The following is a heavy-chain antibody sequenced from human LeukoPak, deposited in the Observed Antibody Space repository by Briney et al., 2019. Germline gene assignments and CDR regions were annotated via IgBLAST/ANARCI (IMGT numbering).Heavy chain of an antibody. CDR1: GYTRTELS. V-gene: IGHV1-24*01. CDR2: FDPEDGET. D-gene: IGHD6-19*01. Sequence: ASVKVSCKVSGYTRTELSMHWVRQAPGKGLEWMGGFDPEDGETIYAQKFQGRVTMTEDTSTDTAYMEPSSLRSEDTAVYYCAKGGGSSGWYKHYYYGMDVWGQGTTVTVSS. J-gene: IGHJ6*02. CDR3: AKGGGSSGWYKHYYYGMDV.